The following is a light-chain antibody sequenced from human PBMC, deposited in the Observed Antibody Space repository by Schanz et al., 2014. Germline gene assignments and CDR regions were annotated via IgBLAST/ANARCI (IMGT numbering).Light chain of an antibody. CDR2: LNSDGSH. CDR1: SGHSSYD. J-gene: IGLJ3*02. Sequence: QLVLTQSPSASASLGASVKLTCTLSSGHSSYDIAWHQQQPEKGPRYLMKLNSDGSHKKGDGIPDRFSGSSSGADRYLTISNLQSEDEADYYCQTWGTGIRVFGGGTKLTVL. CDR3: QTWGTGIRV. V-gene: IGLV4-69*01.